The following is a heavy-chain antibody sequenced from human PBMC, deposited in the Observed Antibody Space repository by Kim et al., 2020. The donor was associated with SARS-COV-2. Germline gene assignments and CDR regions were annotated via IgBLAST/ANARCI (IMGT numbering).Heavy chain of an antibody. CDR3: ARDRRDYVWGSYRYLVY. D-gene: IGHD3-16*02. CDR2: INPNSGGT. J-gene: IGHJ4*02. V-gene: IGHV1-2*06. CDR1: GYTFTGYY. Sequence: ASVKVSCKASGYTFTGYYMHWVRQAPGQGLEWMGRINPNSGGTNYAQKFQGRVTMSRDTSISTAYMELSRLRSEDTAVYYCARDRRDYVWGSYRYLVYWGQGTLVTVSS.